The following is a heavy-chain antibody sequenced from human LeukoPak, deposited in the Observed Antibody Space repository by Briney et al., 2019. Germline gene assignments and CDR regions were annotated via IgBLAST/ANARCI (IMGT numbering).Heavy chain of an antibody. D-gene: IGHD6-19*01. CDR2: INPNSGGT. CDR1: GYTSTGYY. CDR3: ARVRPGIAVAGTPYYFDY. V-gene: IGHV1-2*02. Sequence: ASVKVSCKASGYTSTGYYMHWVRQAPGQGLEWMGWINPNSGGTNYAQKFQGRVTMTRDTSISTAYMELSRLRSDNTAVYYCARVRPGIAVAGTPYYFDYWGQGTLVTVSS. J-gene: IGHJ4*02.